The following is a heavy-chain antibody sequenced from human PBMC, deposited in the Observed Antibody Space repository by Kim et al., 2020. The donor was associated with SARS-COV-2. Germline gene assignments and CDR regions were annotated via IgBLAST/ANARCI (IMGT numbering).Heavy chain of an antibody. CDR1: GGTFSSYA. J-gene: IGHJ6*04. CDR3: ARDVLPFGVVISGRAV. V-gene: IGHV1-69*04. CDR2: IIPILGIA. Sequence: SVKVSCKASGGTFSSYAISWVRQAPGQGLEWMGRIIPILGIANYAQKFQGRVTITADKSTSTAYMELSSLRSEDTAVYYCARDVLPFGVVISGRAVWGKGTTVTVSS. D-gene: IGHD3-3*01.